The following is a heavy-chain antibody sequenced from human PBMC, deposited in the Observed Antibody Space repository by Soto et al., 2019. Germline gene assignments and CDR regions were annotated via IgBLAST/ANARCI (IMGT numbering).Heavy chain of an antibody. Sequence: GASVKVSCKASGFTFTSSAVQWVRQARGQRLEWIGWIVVGSGNTNYAQKFQERVTITRDMSTSTAYMELSSLRSEDTAVYYCAADVTLPPRSSWYDYYGMDVWGQGTTVTVSS. J-gene: IGHJ6*02. V-gene: IGHV1-58*01. CDR1: GFTFTSSA. D-gene: IGHD6-13*01. CDR3: AADVTLPPRSSWYDYYGMDV. CDR2: IVVGSGNT.